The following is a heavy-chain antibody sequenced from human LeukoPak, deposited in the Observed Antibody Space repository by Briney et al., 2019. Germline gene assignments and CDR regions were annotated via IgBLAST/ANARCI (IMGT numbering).Heavy chain of an antibody. CDR3: ARLLGYSGYDFGDDWFDP. J-gene: IGHJ5*02. D-gene: IGHD5-12*01. CDR2: MNPNSGNT. Sequence: ASVKVSCKASGYTFTSYDINWVRQATGQGLEWMGWMNPNSGNTVYAQKFQGRVTMTRNTSISTAYMELSSLRSEDTAVYYCARLLGYSGYDFGDDWFDPWGQGTLVTVSS. V-gene: IGHV1-8*01. CDR1: GYTFTSYD.